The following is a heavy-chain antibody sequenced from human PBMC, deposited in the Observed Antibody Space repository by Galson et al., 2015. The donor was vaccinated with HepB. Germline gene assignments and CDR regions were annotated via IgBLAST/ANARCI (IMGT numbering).Heavy chain of an antibody. D-gene: IGHD3-10*01. V-gene: IGHV1-69*04. J-gene: IGHJ5*02. Sequence: SVKVSCKASGGTFSSYAISWVRQAPGQGLEWMGRIIPILGIANYAQKFQGRVTITADKSTSTAYMELSSLRSEDTAVYYCARDRGGPGGGFGELLISLSTYNWFDPWGQGTLVTVSS. CDR1: GGTFSSYA. CDR3: ARDRGGPGGGFGELLISLSTYNWFDP. CDR2: IIPILGIA.